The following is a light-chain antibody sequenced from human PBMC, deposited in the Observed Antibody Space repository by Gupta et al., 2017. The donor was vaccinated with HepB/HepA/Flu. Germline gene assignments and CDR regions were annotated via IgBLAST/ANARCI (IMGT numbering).Light chain of an antibody. CDR1: QSLLHNSGYIF. V-gene: IGKV2-28*01. Sequence: DIVLIMSPLSLSVTPGELAFMSCRSSQSLLHNSGYIFLDWYLQKPGQSPQLLIYMGSNRASGVPDRFNGSGSGTYFTLKISRVEAEDVGVYYCLQLLPTPGTFGQGTKLEIK. J-gene: IGKJ2*01. CDR3: LQLLPTPGT. CDR2: MGS.